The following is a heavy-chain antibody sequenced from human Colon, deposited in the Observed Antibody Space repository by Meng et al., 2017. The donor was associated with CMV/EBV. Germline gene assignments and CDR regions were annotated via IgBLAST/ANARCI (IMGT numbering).Heavy chain of an antibody. CDR1: GGSFSGYY. D-gene: IGHD4-23*01. Sequence: SETLSLTCAVYGGSFSGYYWSWIRQPPGKGLEWIGEINHSGSTNYNPSLKSRVTISVDTSKNQFSLKLSSETAADTAVYYCARGLMDYGGNSLFGYWGQGTLVTVSS. V-gene: IGHV4-34*01. CDR2: INHSGST. CDR3: ARGLMDYGGNSLFGY. J-gene: IGHJ4*02.